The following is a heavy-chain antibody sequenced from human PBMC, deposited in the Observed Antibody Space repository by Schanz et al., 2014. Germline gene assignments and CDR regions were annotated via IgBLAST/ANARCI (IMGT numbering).Heavy chain of an antibody. Sequence: QVQLVESGGGVVQPGRSLRLSCVASGFTFSSYDVFWVRQAPGKGLEWVAILWHDGSKKYYADSVKGRFTVSRDNSKNPFYLQPNSLRAEDTAVYYCARDFHGYGPHLDYWGQGSLVTVSS. V-gene: IGHV3-33*01. CDR2: LWHDGSKK. CDR1: GFTFSSYD. CDR3: ARDFHGYGPHLDY. D-gene: IGHD5-12*01. J-gene: IGHJ4*02.